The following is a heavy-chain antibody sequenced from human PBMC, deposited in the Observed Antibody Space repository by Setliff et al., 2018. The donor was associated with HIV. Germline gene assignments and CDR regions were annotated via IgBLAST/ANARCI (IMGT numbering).Heavy chain of an antibody. CDR1: GFTFSRHW. CDR2: IKDDGREE. J-gene: IGHJ4*02. V-gene: IGHV3-7*03. D-gene: IGHD3-3*01. CDR3: ARCLNTEYWSGYSPFDY. Sequence: GGSLRLSCAASGFTFSRHWMSWVRQAPGKGLEWVASIKDDGREEDYADPVKGRFTISRDNAKNSLFLQMDSLRAEDTAVYYCARCLNTEYWSGYSPFDYWGLGSLVTVSS.